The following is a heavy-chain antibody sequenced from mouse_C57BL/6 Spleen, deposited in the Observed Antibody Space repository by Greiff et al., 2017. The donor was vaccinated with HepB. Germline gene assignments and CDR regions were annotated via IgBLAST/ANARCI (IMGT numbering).Heavy chain of an antibody. CDR3: ARSLGAY. J-gene: IGHJ3*01. CDR1: GFTFSDYG. V-gene: IGHV5-17*01. D-gene: IGHD1-2*01. CDR2: ISSGSSTI. Sequence: EVMLVESGGGLVKPGGSLKLSCAASGFTFSDYGMHWVRQAPEKGLEWVAYISSGSSTIYYADTVKGRFTISRDNAKNTLFLQMTSLRSEDTAMYYCARSLGAYWGQGTLVTVSA.